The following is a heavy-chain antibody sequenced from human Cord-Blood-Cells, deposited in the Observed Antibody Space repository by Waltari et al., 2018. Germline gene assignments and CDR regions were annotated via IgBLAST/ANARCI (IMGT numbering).Heavy chain of an antibody. Sequence: QITLKESGPTLVKPTQTLTLTSTFSGFSLSTSGVGVVWIRQPTGKALAWLALIYWDDVKRYSPSLKRRLTITKDTSKNQVVLIMTNMDPVDTATYYCAHTQFNYYGSGSFDYWGQGTLVTVSS. CDR2: IYWDDVK. V-gene: IGHV2-5*02. CDR3: AHTQFNYYGSGSFDY. D-gene: IGHD3-10*01. CDR1: GFSLSTSGVG. J-gene: IGHJ4*02.